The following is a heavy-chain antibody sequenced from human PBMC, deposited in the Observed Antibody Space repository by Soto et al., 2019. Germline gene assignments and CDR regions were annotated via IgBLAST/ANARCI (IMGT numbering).Heavy chain of an antibody. J-gene: IGHJ6*02. D-gene: IGHD3-3*01. Sequence: QSGGSLRLSCAASGFTFSSHAMSWVRQAPGKGLEWVSAISGSGGSTYYADSVKGQFTISRDNSKNTLYLQMNSLRAEDTAVYYCAKVIGYYDFWSAQARIEYYYGMDVWGQGTTVTVSS. CDR1: GFTFSSHA. CDR3: AKVIGYYDFWSAQARIEYYYGMDV. CDR2: ISGSGGST. V-gene: IGHV3-23*01.